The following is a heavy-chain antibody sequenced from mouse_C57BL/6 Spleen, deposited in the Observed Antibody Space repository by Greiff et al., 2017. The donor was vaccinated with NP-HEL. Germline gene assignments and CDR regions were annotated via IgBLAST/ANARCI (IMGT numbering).Heavy chain of an antibody. J-gene: IGHJ2*01. Sequence: QVQLQQPGAELVRPGSSVKLSCKASGYTFTSYWMHWVKQRPIQGLEWIGNIDPSDSETHYNQKFKDKATLTVDKSSSTAYMQLSSLTSEDSAVYYCARDPTVVARGDYFDYWGQGTTLTVSS. CDR3: ARDPTVVARGDYFDY. CDR1: GYTFTSYW. CDR2: IDPSDSET. D-gene: IGHD1-1*01. V-gene: IGHV1-52*01.